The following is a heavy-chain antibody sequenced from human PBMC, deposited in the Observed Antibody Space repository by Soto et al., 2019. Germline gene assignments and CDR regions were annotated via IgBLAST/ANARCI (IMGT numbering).Heavy chain of an antibody. Sequence: SETLSLSCTVSSGSISSNDYFWNWIRQPPGKGLEWIGYIYYNGDTYYNPSLKTRVTISIDISKNQFSLKLSSVTAADAAVYFCARDRGSRYSSGSFDYWGQGALVTVSS. J-gene: IGHJ4*02. CDR3: ARDRGSRYSSGSFDY. V-gene: IGHV4-30-4*01. CDR1: SGSISSNDYF. CDR2: IYYNGDT. D-gene: IGHD3-10*01.